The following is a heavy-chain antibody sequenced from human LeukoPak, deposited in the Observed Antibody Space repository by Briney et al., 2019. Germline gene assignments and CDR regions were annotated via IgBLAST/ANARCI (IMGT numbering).Heavy chain of an antibody. CDR3: ANLRIAARPFDY. CDR1: GYTFTGYY. J-gene: IGHJ4*02. CDR2: INPNSGGT. D-gene: IGHD6-6*01. Sequence: ASVKVSCKASGYTFTGYYMHWVRQAPGQGLEWMGRINPNSGGTNYAQKFQGRVTMTRDTSISTAYMELSRLRSDDTAVYYCANLRIAARPFDYWGQGTLVTVSS. V-gene: IGHV1-2*06.